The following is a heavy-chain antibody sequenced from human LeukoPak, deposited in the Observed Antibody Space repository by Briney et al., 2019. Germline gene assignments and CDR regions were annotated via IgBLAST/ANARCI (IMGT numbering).Heavy chain of an antibody. CDR1: GYSFNDYY. Sequence: GASVKVSCKASGYSFNDYYIHWARQAPGQGLEWMGWINPNSGGTNYAQKFQGRVTMTRDTSISTAYMELSRLRSDDTAVYYCARSVANWFDPWGQGTLVTVSS. CDR3: ARSVANWFDP. D-gene: IGHD6-19*01. V-gene: IGHV1-2*02. CDR2: INPNSGGT. J-gene: IGHJ5*02.